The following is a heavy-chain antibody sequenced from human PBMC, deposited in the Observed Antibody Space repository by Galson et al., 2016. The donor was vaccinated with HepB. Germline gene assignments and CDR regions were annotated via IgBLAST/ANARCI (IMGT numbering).Heavy chain of an antibody. V-gene: IGHV4-30-2*01. Sequence: TLSLTCAVSGGSTSSGGYSWTWIRQPPGKGLEWIGYIYHSGSTFYNPSLKSRVTMSVDKSKNQFSLRLSSVTAADSAVYYCARERRYFDSSGSRAFGFDPWGQGTLVTVSS. CDR3: ARERRYFDSSGSRAFGFDP. CDR1: GGSTSSGGYS. CDR2: IYHSGST. D-gene: IGHD3-22*01. J-gene: IGHJ5*02.